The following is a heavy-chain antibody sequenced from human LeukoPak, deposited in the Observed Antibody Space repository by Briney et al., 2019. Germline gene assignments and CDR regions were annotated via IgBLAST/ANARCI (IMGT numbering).Heavy chain of an antibody. CDR1: GGSMSPYY. CDR3: ARLQNRRGYYFDY. V-gene: IGHV4-59*08. CDR2: QYYSGAT. D-gene: IGHD1-14*01. J-gene: IGHJ4*02. Sequence: SETLSLTCSVSGGSMSPYYWNWIRQPPGKGLEWIGYQYYSGATDYNPSLKSRVTFSVDTSKNQFSLKLSSVTAADTAVYYCARLQNRRGYYFDYWGQGTLVTVSS.